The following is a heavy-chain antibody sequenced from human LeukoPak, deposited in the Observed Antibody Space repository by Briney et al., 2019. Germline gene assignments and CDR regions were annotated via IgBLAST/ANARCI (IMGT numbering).Heavy chain of an antibody. J-gene: IGHJ3*02. CDR1: GGSISSYY. Sequence: SETLSLTCTVSGGSISSYYWSWIRQPAGKGLEWIGRIYTSGSTNYNPSLKSRATMSVDTSKNQFSLKLSSVTAADTAVYYCARGPTITMVRGVIPSRAFDIWGQGTMVTVSS. CDR3: ARGPTITMVRGVIPSRAFDI. D-gene: IGHD3-10*01. CDR2: IYTSGST. V-gene: IGHV4-4*07.